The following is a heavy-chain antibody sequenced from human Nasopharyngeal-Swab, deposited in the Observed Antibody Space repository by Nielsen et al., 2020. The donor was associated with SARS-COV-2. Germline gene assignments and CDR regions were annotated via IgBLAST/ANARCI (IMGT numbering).Heavy chain of an antibody. J-gene: IGHJ2*01. Sequence: GESLKISCAASGFTFSRYGMHWFRQAPGMGLEWVAAIWYNGRKQYYSDSVRGRFTISRDNSNNNLYLQMNSLRAEDTAAYYCARDQDGDYAPWYFDLWGRGTLVTVSS. V-gene: IGHV3-33*01. CDR1: GFTFSRYG. D-gene: IGHD4-17*01. CDR3: ARDQDGDYAPWYFDL. CDR2: IWYNGRKQ.